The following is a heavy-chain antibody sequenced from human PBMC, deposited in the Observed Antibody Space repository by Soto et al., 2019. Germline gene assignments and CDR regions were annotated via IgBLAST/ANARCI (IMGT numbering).Heavy chain of an antibody. CDR1: GGSFSNSA. J-gene: IGHJ4*02. CDR3: ARPSGLLGQFSALVDY. CDR2: IIPIFTTT. V-gene: IGHV1-69*18. Sequence: QVQLVQSGSEVRRPGSSVKASCKASGGSFSNSAIAWVRQAPGQGLEWLGMIIPIFTTTNYAQKFKDRLTITADGSTSTVYMELSGLKSEDTAVYFCARPSGLLGQFSALVDYWGQGTLVTVSS. D-gene: IGHD6-6*01.